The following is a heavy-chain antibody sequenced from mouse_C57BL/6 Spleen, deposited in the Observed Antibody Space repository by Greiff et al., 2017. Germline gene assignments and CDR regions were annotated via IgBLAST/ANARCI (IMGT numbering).Heavy chain of an antibody. V-gene: IGHV1-55*01. CDR2: IYPGSGST. J-gene: IGHJ4*01. D-gene: IGHD1-1*01. Sequence: QVQLQQPGAELVKPGASVKMSCKASGYTFTSYWITWVKQRPGQGLEWIGDIYPGSGSTNYNEKFKSKATLTGDTSSSTAYMQLSSLTSEDAAVYYCARPDVSRGDYWGQGTSVTVSS. CDR1: GYTFTSYW. CDR3: ARPDVSRGDY.